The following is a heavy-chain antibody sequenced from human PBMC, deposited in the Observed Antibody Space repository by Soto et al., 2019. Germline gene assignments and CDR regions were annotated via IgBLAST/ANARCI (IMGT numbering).Heavy chain of an antibody. D-gene: IGHD3-10*01. J-gene: IGHJ5*02. CDR1: GFTFSSYA. CDR3: AKTYGSGTYHWSDP. Sequence: GGSLRLSCAASGFTFSSYAMSWVRQAPGKGLEWVSAISGSGGSTYYADSVKGRFTISRDNSKNTLYLQMNSLRAEDTAVYYCAKTYGSGTYHWSDPWGQGTLVTVSS. CDR2: ISGSGGST. V-gene: IGHV3-23*01.